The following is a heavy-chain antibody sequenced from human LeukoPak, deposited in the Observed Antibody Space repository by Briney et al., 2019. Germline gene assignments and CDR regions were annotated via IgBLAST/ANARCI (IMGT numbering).Heavy chain of an antibody. CDR3: ARAHVDTDWPFDY. Sequence: GGSLRLSCAASGFTFSSYAMHWVRQAPGKGLEWVAVISYDGSNKYYADSVKGRFTISRDNSKNTLYLQMNSLRAEDTAVYYCARAHVDTDWPFDYWGQGTLATVSS. CDR2: ISYDGSNK. V-gene: IGHV3-30-3*01. CDR1: GFTFSSYA. J-gene: IGHJ4*02. D-gene: IGHD5-18*01.